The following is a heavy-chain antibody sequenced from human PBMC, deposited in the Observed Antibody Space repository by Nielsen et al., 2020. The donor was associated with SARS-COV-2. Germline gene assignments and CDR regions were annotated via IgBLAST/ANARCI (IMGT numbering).Heavy chain of an antibody. CDR3: ARVKGSGWFGEPRGAFDI. Sequence: WIRQPPGKGLEWIGYIYYSGSTNYNPSLKSRVTISVDTSKNQFSLKLSSVTAADTAVYYCARVKGSGWFGEPRGAFDIWGQGTMVTVSS. V-gene: IGHV4-59*01. J-gene: IGHJ3*02. CDR2: IYYSGST. D-gene: IGHD3-10*01.